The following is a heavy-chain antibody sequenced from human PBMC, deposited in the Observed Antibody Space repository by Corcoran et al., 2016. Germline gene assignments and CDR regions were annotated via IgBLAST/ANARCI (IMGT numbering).Heavy chain of an antibody. Sequence: QVQLQESGPGLVKPSGTLSLTCAVSGGSISSNNWWCLVRHPPGEGLGWIGEIYHSGSTNYNPSLKRRVTISVDKTKNQFSLKLSSVTAADTAVYYCAGDPGGYEDYWGQGTLVTVSS. D-gene: IGHD5-12*01. CDR1: GGSISSNNW. V-gene: IGHV4-4*02. CDR2: IYHSGST. CDR3: AGDPGGYEDY. J-gene: IGHJ4*02.